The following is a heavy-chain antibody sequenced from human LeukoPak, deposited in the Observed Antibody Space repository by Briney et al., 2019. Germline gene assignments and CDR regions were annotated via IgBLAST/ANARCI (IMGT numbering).Heavy chain of an antibody. CDR3: AKRSYDYGDYCEDY. CDR1: GFTFSSYA. D-gene: IGHD4-17*01. Sequence: GRSLRLSCAASGFTFSSYAMHWVRQAPGKGLEWVAVISYDGSNKYYADSVKGRFTISRDNSKNTLYLQMNSLRAEDTAVYYCAKRSYDYGDYCEDYWGQGTLVTVSS. CDR2: ISYDGSNK. V-gene: IGHV3-30*04. J-gene: IGHJ4*02.